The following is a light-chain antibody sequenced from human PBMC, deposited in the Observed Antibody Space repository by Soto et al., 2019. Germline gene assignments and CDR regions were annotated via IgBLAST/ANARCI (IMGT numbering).Light chain of an antibody. J-gene: IGLJ1*01. CDR1: SSDVGGYNY. Sequence: QSVLTQPASVSGSPGQSITISCTGTSSDVGGYNYLSWYQHHPDRAPKLMIYDVRYRPSGVSGRFSGSKSGNTASLTISGLQAEDEADYYCSSYTSISTLGVFGTGTKVTVL. V-gene: IGLV2-14*03. CDR3: SSYTSISTLGV. CDR2: DVR.